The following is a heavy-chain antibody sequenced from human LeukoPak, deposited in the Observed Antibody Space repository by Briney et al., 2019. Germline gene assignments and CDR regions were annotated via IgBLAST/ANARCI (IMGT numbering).Heavy chain of an antibody. V-gene: IGHV4-59*01. J-gene: IGHJ5*02. CDR2: IYYSGST. Sequence: PPETLSLTCTVSGGSISSYYWSWIRQPPGKGLEWIGYIYYSGSTNYNPSLKSRVTISVDTSKNQLSLKLSSVTAADTAVYYCAREGILYYSDSSGFPNWFDPWGQGTLVTVSS. CDR3: AREGILYYSDSSGFPNWFDP. CDR1: GGSISSYY. D-gene: IGHD3-22*01.